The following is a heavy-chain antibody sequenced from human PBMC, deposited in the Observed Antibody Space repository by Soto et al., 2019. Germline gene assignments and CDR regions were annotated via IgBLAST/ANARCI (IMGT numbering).Heavy chain of an antibody. CDR1: GFTLSSYA. CDR2: ISASGAYT. Sequence: GGSLRLSCAASGFTLSSYAVSWARQTPGKGLEWVSTISASGAYTYYVDSVKGRFTISRDNSRNTLYLQMRSLRAGDTATYYCAKEVIAARPYYFDYWGQGTLVTVSS. CDR3: AKEVIAARPYYFDY. V-gene: IGHV3-23*01. D-gene: IGHD6-6*01. J-gene: IGHJ4*02.